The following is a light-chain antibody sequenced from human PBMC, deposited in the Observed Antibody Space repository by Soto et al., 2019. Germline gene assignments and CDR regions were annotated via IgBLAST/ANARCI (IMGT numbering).Light chain of an antibody. V-gene: IGKV1-27*01. Sequence: DIQMTQSPSSLSASVGDRVTITSRASQGISSYLALYQQKPGKVPKLLIYAASTLQSGVPSRFSGSGSVTDFTLTISSLQPEDVATYYCQKYNSAPYTFGQGTNLEIK. J-gene: IGKJ2*01. CDR2: AAS. CDR1: QGISSY. CDR3: QKYNSAPYT.